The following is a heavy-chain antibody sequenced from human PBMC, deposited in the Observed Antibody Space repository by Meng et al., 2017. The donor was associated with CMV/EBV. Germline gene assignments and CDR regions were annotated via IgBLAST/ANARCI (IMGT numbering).Heavy chain of an antibody. CDR2: INHSGST. CDR3: ARASYYDFWSGRVVRFDP. Sequence: SETLSLTCAVYGGSFSGYYWSWIRQPPGKGLEWIGEINHSGSTNYNPSLKSRVTISVDTSKNQFSLKLSSVTAADTAVYYCARASYYDFWSGRVVRFDPWGQGTLVTVSS. J-gene: IGHJ5*02. V-gene: IGHV4-34*01. D-gene: IGHD3-3*01. CDR1: GGSFSGYY.